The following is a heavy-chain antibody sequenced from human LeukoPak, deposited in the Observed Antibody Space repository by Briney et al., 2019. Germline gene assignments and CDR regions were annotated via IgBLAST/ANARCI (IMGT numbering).Heavy chain of an antibody. D-gene: IGHD6-13*01. CDR3: ATVKKYSSSWYSGVGYFDY. V-gene: IGHV1-18*01. J-gene: IGHJ4*02. Sequence: ASVKVSCKASGYTFTSYGISWVRQAPGQGLEWMGWISAYNGNTSYAQKLQGRVTMTTDTSTSTAYMELRSLRSDDTAVYYCATVKKYSSSWYSGVGYFDYWGQGTLVTVSS. CDR2: ISAYNGNT. CDR1: GYTFTSYG.